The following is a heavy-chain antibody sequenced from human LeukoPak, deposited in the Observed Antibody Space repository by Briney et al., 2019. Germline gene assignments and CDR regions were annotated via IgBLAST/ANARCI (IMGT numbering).Heavy chain of an antibody. V-gene: IGHV3-53*01. Sequence: GGSLRLSCAASRFTVSCIYMSWLRQAPGKGLEWVSVIYSGGSTYYADSVKGRFTISRDNSKNTVYLQMNSLRAEDTAVYYCARGSSGYYYSLLGYWGQGTLVTVSS. D-gene: IGHD3-22*01. CDR2: IYSGGST. CDR1: RFTVSCIY. CDR3: ARGSSGYYYSLLGY. J-gene: IGHJ4*02.